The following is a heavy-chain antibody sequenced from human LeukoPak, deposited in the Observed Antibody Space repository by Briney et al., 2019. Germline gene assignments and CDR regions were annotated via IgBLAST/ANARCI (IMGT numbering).Heavy chain of an antibody. J-gene: IGHJ4*02. V-gene: IGHV3-15*05. CDR2: IKSKTGGETT. Sequence: GGSLRLSCAASGFTFNTAWMSWVRQAPGKGLEWVGRIKSKTGGETTDYAAPVKGRFTISRDDSINTLYLQMNSLRAEDTAVYYCVRNLYNQGDYWGQGTLVTVSS. D-gene: IGHD1-14*01. CDR1: GFTFNTAW. CDR3: VRNLYNQGDY.